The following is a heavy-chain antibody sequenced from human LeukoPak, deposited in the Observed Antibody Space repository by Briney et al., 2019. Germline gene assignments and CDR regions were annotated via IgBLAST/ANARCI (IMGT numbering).Heavy chain of an antibody. Sequence: GGSLRLSCAASGFTFSSYSMNWVRQAPGKGLEWVSSISSSSSYIYYADSVKARFTISRDNAKNSLYLQMNSLRAEDTAVYYCARDGAPEYYDFFPSWFDPWGQGTLVTVSS. J-gene: IGHJ5*02. CDR3: ARDGAPEYYDFFPSWFDP. V-gene: IGHV3-21*01. D-gene: IGHD3-3*01. CDR1: GFTFSSYS. CDR2: ISSSSSYI.